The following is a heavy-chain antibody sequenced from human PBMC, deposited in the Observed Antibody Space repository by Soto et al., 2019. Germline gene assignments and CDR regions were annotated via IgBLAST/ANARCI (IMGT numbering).Heavy chain of an antibody. D-gene: IGHD3-22*01. J-gene: IGHJ4*02. Sequence: RGESLKISCKGSGYSFTSYWIGWVRQMPGKGLEWMGIIYPGDSDTRYSPSFQGQVTISADKSISTAYLQWSSLKASDTAMYYCARVHSYSSGYYLITQTFDYWGQGTLVTVSS. V-gene: IGHV5-51*01. CDR3: ARVHSYSSGYYLITQTFDY. CDR2: IYPGDSDT. CDR1: GYSFTSYW.